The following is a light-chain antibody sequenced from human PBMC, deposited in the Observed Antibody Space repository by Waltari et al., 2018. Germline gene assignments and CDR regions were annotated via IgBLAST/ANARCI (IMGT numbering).Light chain of an antibody. J-gene: IGLJ2*01. V-gene: IGLV2-11*01. CDR2: EVN. CDR3: FSYAGVPRI. CDR1: SSDVGGYHY. Sequence: QSALTQPRSVSGSPGQSVTISCTGTSSDVGGYHYVSWYQQHPGEGPKLLIYEVNKMQSGLPGRFSGSKSGNTASLTVSELRTEDEADYYGFSYAGVPRIFDGGTKLTV.